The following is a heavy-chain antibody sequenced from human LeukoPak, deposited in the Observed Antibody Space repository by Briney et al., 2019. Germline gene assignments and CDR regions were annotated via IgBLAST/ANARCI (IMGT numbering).Heavy chain of an antibody. J-gene: IGHJ5*02. D-gene: IGHD4-17*01. CDR3: AKDKDYGDYVVGNWFDP. CDR1: GFTFSSYA. Sequence: GGTLRLSCAASGFTFSSYAMSWVRQAPGKGLEWVSAISGSGGSTYYADSVKGRFTISRDNSKNTLYLQMNSLRAEGTAVYYCAKDKDYGDYVVGNWFDPWGQGTLVTVSS. V-gene: IGHV3-23*01. CDR2: ISGSGGST.